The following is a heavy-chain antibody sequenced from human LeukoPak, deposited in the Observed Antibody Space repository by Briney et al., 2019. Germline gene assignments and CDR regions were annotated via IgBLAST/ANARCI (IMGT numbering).Heavy chain of an antibody. CDR2: ITNSGSTI. CDR3: AVRFDY. V-gene: IGHV3-48*03. J-gene: IGHJ4*02. Sequence: GGSLRLSCAASGFTFSSYAMNWVRQAPGKGLEWISYITNSGSTIYYADSVRGRFTISRDNAKNSLSLQMDSLRAEDTAVYYCAVRFDYWGQGTLVTVSS. CDR1: GFTFSSYA.